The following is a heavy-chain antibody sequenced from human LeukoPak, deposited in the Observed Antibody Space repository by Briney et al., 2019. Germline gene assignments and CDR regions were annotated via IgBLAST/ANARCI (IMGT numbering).Heavy chain of an antibody. Sequence: GGSLRLSCAASGFTFTYYAMHWVRQAPGKGLELVALISYDGSRQYYTDSVKGRFIISRDDAKNTLYLQMNNLRVEDTAVYYCARVRGSRNFYFGAFDMWGQGTVVTVSS. CDR2: ISYDGSRQ. D-gene: IGHD3-10*01. V-gene: IGHV3-30-3*01. J-gene: IGHJ3*02. CDR3: ARVRGSRNFYFGAFDM. CDR1: GFTFTYYA.